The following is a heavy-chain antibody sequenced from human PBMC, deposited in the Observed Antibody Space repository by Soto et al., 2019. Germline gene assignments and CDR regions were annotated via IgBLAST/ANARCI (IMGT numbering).Heavy chain of an antibody. CDR2: ISAGGGST. CDR3: AHPREYGAFDAYDI. CDR1: GFTFSTYA. D-gene: IGHD4-17*01. V-gene: IGHV3-23*01. Sequence: GGSLRLSCAASGFTFSTYAMSWVRQAPGKGLEWVSAISAGGGSTYYTDSVKGRFTISRDNSINTLYLQMSSLRTEDTAVYYCAHPREYGAFDAYDIWGQGARVTVSS. J-gene: IGHJ3*02.